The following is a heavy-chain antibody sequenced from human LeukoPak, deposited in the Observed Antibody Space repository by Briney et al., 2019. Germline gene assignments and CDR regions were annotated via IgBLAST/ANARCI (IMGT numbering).Heavy chain of an antibody. J-gene: IGHJ4*02. CDR1: GFTFSSYA. CDR3: AKQFGQVEY. D-gene: IGHD3-16*01. Sequence: GGSLRLSCAASGFTFSSYAMSWVRQAPGKGLEWVSGISGSGGSTYYADSAKGRFTISRDTSKNTLYLQMNSLRAEDTALYYCAKQFGQVEYWGQGTLVTVSS. V-gene: IGHV3-23*01. CDR2: ISGSGGST.